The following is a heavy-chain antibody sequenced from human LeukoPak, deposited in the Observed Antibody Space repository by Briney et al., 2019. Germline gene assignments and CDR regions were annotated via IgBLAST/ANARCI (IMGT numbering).Heavy chain of an antibody. D-gene: IGHD3-22*01. Sequence: PSETLSLTCTVSGGSISSYYWSWIRQPPGKGLEWIGYIYYSGSTNYNPSLKSRVTISVDTSKNQFSLKLSSVTAADTAVYYCARGGNYYDSSGYSHYYYYYMDVWGKGTTVTISS. J-gene: IGHJ6*03. CDR1: GGSISSYY. CDR3: ARGGNYYDSSGYSHYYYYYMDV. V-gene: IGHV4-59*12. CDR2: IYYSGST.